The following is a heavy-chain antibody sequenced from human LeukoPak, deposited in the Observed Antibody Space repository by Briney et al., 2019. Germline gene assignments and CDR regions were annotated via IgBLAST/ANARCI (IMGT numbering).Heavy chain of an antibody. CDR2: ISGSGGST. D-gene: IGHD3-16*02. CDR3: ANLVYYDYVWGSYRFTPTFDY. V-gene: IGHV3-23*01. CDR1: GFTFSSYA. J-gene: IGHJ4*02. Sequence: GGSLRLSCAASGFTFSSYAMSWVRQAPGKGLERVSAISGSGGSTYYADSVKGRFTISRDNSKNTLYLQMNSLRAEDTAVYYCANLVYYDYVWGSYRFTPTFDYWGQGTLVTVSS.